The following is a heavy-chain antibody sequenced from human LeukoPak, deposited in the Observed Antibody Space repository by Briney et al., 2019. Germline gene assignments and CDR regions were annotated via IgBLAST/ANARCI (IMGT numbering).Heavy chain of an antibody. V-gene: IGHV4-34*01. Sequence: SETLSLTCAVYGGSFSGYYWSWIRQPPGKGLEWIGEINHSGSTNYNPSLKSRVTISVDTSKNQFFLKLSSVTAADTAVYYCARGIFSHYGSGSYYNAPGARRRYYFDYWGQGTLVTVSS. CDR1: GGSFSGYY. CDR2: INHSGST. CDR3: ARGIFSHYGSGSYYNAPGARRRYYFDY. J-gene: IGHJ4*02. D-gene: IGHD3-10*01.